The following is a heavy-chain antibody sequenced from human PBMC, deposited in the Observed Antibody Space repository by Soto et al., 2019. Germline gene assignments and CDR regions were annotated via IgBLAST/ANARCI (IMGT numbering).Heavy chain of an antibody. CDR2: MNPNSGNT. Sequence: QVQLVQSGAEVKKPGASVKVSCKASGYTFTSYDINWVRQATGQGLEWMGWMNPNSGNTGYAQKFPGRVTITRNTSITTAYMELSNLRSEDTAVYYCASLITMVRGVIRDYYYGMDVWGQGTTVTVSS. J-gene: IGHJ6*02. D-gene: IGHD3-10*01. V-gene: IGHV1-8*01. CDR3: ASLITMVRGVIRDYYYGMDV. CDR1: GYTFTSYD.